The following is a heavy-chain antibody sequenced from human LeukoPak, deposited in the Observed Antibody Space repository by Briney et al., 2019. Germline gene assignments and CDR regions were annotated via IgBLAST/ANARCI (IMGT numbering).Heavy chain of an antibody. CDR2: IYYSGST. CDR3: ARVEAAAGNYGMDV. J-gene: IGHJ6*02. D-gene: IGHD6-13*01. Sequence: PSETLSLTCTVSGGSISSYYWGWIRQPPGKGLEWIGSIYYSGSTYYNPSLKSRVTISVDKSKNQFSLKLSSVTAADTAVYYCARVEAAAGNYGMDVWGQGTTVTVSS. V-gene: IGHV4-39*07. CDR1: GGSISSYY.